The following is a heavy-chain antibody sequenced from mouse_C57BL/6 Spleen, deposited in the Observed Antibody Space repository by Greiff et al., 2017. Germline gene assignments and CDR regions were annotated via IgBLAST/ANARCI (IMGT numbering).Heavy chain of an antibody. Sequence: VQLQQSGPELVKPGASVKISCKASGYTFTDYYMNWVKQSHGKSLEWIGDINPNNGGTSYNQKFKGKATLTVDKSSSTAYMELRSLTSEDSAVYYCARSYYGSRYAMDYWGQGTSVTVSS. CDR3: ARSYYGSRYAMDY. V-gene: IGHV1-26*01. D-gene: IGHD1-1*01. CDR1: GYTFTDYY. CDR2: INPNNGGT. J-gene: IGHJ4*01.